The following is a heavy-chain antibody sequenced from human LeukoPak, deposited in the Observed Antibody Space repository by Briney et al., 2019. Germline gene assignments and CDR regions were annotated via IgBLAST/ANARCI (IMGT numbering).Heavy chain of an antibody. V-gene: IGHV4-30-2*01. CDR1: GGSISSGGYS. CDR2: IYHSGST. D-gene: IGHD3-10*01. Sequence: PSETLSFTCTVSGGSISSGGYSWSWIRQPPGKGLEWIGYIYHSGSTYYNPSLKSRVTISLDRSKNQFSLKLTSVTAADTAVYYCATVAVVRGSVFDPWGQGTLVTVSS. CDR3: ATVAVVRGSVFDP. J-gene: IGHJ5*02.